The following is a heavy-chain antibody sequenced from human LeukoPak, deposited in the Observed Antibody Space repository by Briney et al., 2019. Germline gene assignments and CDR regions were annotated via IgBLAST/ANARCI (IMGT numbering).Heavy chain of an antibody. CDR1: GFTVSSNY. CDR3: ARVRSSGLPDY. CDR2: IYSGGST. Sequence: GGSLRLSCAASGFTVSSNYMSWVRQAPGKGLEWVSVIYSGGSTYYADSVKGRFTISRHNAKNSLYLQMNSLRDEDTAVYYCARVRSSGLPDYWGQGTLVTVSS. V-gene: IGHV3-53*01. J-gene: IGHJ4*02. D-gene: IGHD6-19*01.